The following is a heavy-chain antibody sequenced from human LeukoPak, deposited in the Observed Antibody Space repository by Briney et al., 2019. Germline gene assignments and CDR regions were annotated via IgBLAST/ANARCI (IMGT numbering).Heavy chain of an antibody. D-gene: IGHD3-3*01. CDR2: IYHSGST. CDR1: GYSISSGYY. V-gene: IGHV4-38-2*01. J-gene: IGHJ4*02. Sequence: PSETLSLTCAVSGYSISSGYYWGWIRQPPGKGLEWIGSIYHSGSTYYDPSLKSRVTISVDTSKNQFSLKLSSVTAADTAVYYCAVTYYDFWSGYYAAGGYFDYWGQGTLVTVSS. CDR3: AVTYYDFWSGYYAAGGYFDY.